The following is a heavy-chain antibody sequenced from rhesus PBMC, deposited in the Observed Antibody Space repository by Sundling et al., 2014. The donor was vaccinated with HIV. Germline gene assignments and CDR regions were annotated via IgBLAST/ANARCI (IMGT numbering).Heavy chain of an antibody. CDR3: AKGLHSSGSFWFFDY. Sequence: QVQLQESGPGLVKPSETLSLTCAVSGGSISDNDYWNWIRQPPGKGLEWIGDIYGGSGDTYYNPSLKSRVTISKDTSKNQFSLRLTSVTAADTAVYFCAKGLHSSGSFWFFDYWGQGVLVTVSS. CDR1: GGSISDNDY. J-gene: IGHJ4*01. D-gene: IGHD1-44*02. CDR2: IYGGSGDT. V-gene: IGHV4-106*01.